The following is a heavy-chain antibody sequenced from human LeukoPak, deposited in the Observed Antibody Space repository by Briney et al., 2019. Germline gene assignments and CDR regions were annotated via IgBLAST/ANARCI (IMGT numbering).Heavy chain of an antibody. V-gene: IGHV3-49*04. CDR1: GFTFGDYA. D-gene: IGHD1-26*01. CDR2: IRSKAYGGTT. J-gene: IGHJ4*02. Sequence: GGSLRLSCTASGFTFGDYAMSWVRQAPGKGLEWVGFIRSKAYGGTTEYAASVKGRFTISRDDSKNIAYLQMNSLKTEDTAVYYRIRVAGARAAYFDYWGQGTLVTVSS. CDR3: IRVAGARAAYFDY.